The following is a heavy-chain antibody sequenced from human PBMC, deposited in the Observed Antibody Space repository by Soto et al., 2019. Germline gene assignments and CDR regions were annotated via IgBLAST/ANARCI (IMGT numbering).Heavy chain of an antibody. Sequence: QVQLVESGGGVVQPGRSLRLSCAASGFPFSTYGIHWVRQAPGKGLEWLAVIWYDGSKKYYADSVQGRFTISRDNSENIGYLQMNSRSAYDTAVYYCVKEHCGGDCYSNPYFDYWGQGTLVTVSS. CDR1: GFPFSTYG. V-gene: IGHV3-33*06. J-gene: IGHJ4*02. CDR2: IWYDGSKK. CDR3: VKEHCGGDCYSNPYFDY. D-gene: IGHD2-21*02.